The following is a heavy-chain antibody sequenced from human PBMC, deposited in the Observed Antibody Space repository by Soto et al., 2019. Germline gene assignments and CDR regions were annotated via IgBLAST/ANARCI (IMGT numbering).Heavy chain of an antibody. Sequence: QVQLQQWGAGLLKPSETLSLTCAVYGGSFSGYYWSWIRQPPRKGLGWIGESNHSGSPNYNPPLKGRATITVDPSKNQFSLKLSSVAAADTAEYCCARGVRYYYGMDVWGQGTTVTVSS. CDR2: SNHSGSP. V-gene: IGHV4-34*01. J-gene: IGHJ6*02. CDR1: GGSFSGYY. CDR3: ARGVRYYYGMDV.